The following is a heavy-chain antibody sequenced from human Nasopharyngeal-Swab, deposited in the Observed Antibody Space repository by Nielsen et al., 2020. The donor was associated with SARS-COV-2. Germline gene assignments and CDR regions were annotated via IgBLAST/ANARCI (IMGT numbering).Heavy chain of an antibody. D-gene: IGHD3-3*01. CDR2: INTSGGST. CDR3: ARDCRITIFGVVIKPGDAFDI. Sequence: ASEKDSCEASGDTVTSDDMHRGRQAPGQGREGMGRINTSGGSTSYEQKFQGRVTMTRDTSTSTVYMELSSLRSEDTAVYYCARDCRITIFGVVIKPGDAFDIWGQGTMVTVSS. CDR1: GDTVTSDD. J-gene: IGHJ3*02. V-gene: IGHV1-46*01.